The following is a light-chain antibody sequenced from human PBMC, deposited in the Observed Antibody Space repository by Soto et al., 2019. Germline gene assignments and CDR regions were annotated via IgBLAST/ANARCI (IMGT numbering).Light chain of an antibody. V-gene: IGLV2-14*01. CDR1: SSDVGGYNY. Sequence: QSALTQPASVSGSPGQSITISCTGTSSDVGGYNYVSWYQQHPGKAPKLMIYEVSNRAAGLSNRFSGSKSGNTASLTISGLQAEDEAVYYCSSYTTSSTPYVFGTGTKVTV. CDR3: SSYTTSSTPYV. CDR2: EVS. J-gene: IGLJ1*01.